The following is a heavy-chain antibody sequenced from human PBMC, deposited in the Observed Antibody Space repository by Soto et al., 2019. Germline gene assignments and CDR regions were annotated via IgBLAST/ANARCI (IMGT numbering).Heavy chain of an antibody. CDR1: XXXXXXXXXX. Sequence: QVRLQESGPRLVKPSQTLSLTCSVSXXXXXXXXXXXXXXXXXPGKGPEWIGIIDYTGGTHYNPTLTGAVSMSVDXSXNQXXXXXXXXXXXXXXXXXXXXXXXXXXGXGYYFDFWGPGILVTVSS. CDR2: IDYTGGT. J-gene: IGHJ4*02. CDR3: XXXXXXXXGXGYYFDF. V-gene: IGHV4-30-4*01.